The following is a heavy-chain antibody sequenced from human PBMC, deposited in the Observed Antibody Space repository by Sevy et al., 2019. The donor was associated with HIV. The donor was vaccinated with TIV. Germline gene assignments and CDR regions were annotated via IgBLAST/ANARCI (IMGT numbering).Heavy chain of an antibody. J-gene: IGHJ6*02. V-gene: IGHV3-21*01. CDR3: ARVAADVPDFYYYGMDV. D-gene: IGHD6-13*01. Sequence: GGSLRLSCAASGFTFSSDAMNWVRQAPGKGLEWVSSISSSSSHIYAADSLKGRFTISRDNAKNSLFLQMNSLRAEDTAIYYCARVAADVPDFYYYGMDVWGQGTTVTVSS. CDR2: ISSSSSHI. CDR1: GFTFSSDA.